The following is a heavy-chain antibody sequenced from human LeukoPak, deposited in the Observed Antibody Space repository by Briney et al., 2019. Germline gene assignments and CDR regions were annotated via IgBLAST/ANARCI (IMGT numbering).Heavy chain of an antibody. Sequence: GESLKISCKHSEYSFPNYCIGWVRQMPGKGLEWMGIIYPGDSDTRYSPSFQGQVTISADKSISTAYLQWSSLKASDTAMYYCVRQGGSYWSHFDHWGQGTLVTVSS. CDR1: EYSFPNYC. V-gene: IGHV5-51*01. CDR2: IYPGDSDT. CDR3: VRQGGSYWSHFDH. D-gene: IGHD1-26*01. J-gene: IGHJ4*02.